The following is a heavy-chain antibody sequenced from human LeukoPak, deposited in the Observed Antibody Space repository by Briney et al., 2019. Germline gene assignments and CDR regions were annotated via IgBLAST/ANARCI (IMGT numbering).Heavy chain of an antibody. J-gene: IGHJ3*02. CDR1: GFTFSSYW. D-gene: IGHD1-14*01. CDR3: ARDPNHHYTYDAFDI. V-gene: IGHV3-7*01. Sequence: PGGSLRLSCAASGFTFSSYWMSWVRQAPGKGLEWVANIKQDGSEKYYVDSVKGRFTISRDNAKNSLYLQMNSLRAEDTAVYYCARDPNHHYTYDAFDIWGQGTMVTVSS. CDR2: IKQDGSEK.